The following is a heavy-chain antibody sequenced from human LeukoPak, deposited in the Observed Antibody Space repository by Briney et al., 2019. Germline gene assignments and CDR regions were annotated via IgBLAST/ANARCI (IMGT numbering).Heavy chain of an antibody. J-gene: IGHJ6*03. CDR2: INHSGST. CDR1: GGCFSGYY. Sequence: SETLSLTCAVYGGCFSGYYWSWIRQPPGKGLEWIGEINHSGSTNYNPSLKSRVTISVDTSKNQFSLKLSSVTAADTAVYCCARGNGGVVPAAPSYYYYYMDVWGKGTTVTVSS. D-gene: IGHD2-2*01. V-gene: IGHV4-34*01. CDR3: ARGNGGVVPAAPSYYYYYMDV.